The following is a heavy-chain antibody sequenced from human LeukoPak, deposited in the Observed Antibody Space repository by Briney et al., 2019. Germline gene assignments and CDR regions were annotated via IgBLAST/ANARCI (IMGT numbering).Heavy chain of an antibody. CDR3: ARGYCSGGSCCSNRGDFDY. CDR1: GFTFSSYA. V-gene: IGHV3-30*04. D-gene: IGHD2-15*01. Sequence: GRSLRLSCAASGFTFSSYAMHWVRQAPGKGLEWVAVISYDGSNKYYADSVKGRFTISRDNSKNTLYLQMNSLRAEDTAVYYCARGYCSGGSCCSNRGDFDYWGQGTLVTVSS. J-gene: IGHJ4*02. CDR2: ISYDGSNK.